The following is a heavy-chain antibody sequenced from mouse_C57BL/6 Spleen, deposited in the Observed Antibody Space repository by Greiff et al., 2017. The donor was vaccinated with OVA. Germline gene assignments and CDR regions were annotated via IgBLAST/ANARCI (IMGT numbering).Heavy chain of an antibody. Sequence: QVQLQQSGAELMKPGASVKLSCKATGYTFTGYWIEWVKQRPGHGLEWIGEILPGSGSTNYNEKFKGKATFTADQSSNPAYMQLSSLTTADSANYWGAERRGGKAQASWFAYWGQGTLVTVSA. CDR3: AERRGGKAQASWFAY. D-gene: IGHD3-2*02. J-gene: IGHJ3*01. V-gene: IGHV1-9*01. CDR1: GYTFTGYW. CDR2: ILPGSGST.